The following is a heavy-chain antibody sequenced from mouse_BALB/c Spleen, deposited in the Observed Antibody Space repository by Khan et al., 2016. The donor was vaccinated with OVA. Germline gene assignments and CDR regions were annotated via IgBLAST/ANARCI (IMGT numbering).Heavy chain of an antibody. CDR2: INTYTGEP. D-gene: IGHD3-1*01. CDR3: GRYQLLFYAMDH. V-gene: IGHV9-1*02. Sequence: QIQLVQSGPELKKPGETVKISCKASGYTFTNYGMNWVKQAPGTGLKRMGWINTYTGEPTYGDDCKGRFALSSETSASTAYLQINNLKNEDMATXFCGRYQLLFYAMDHWCQGTSVTVAS. J-gene: IGHJ4*01. CDR1: GYTFTNYG.